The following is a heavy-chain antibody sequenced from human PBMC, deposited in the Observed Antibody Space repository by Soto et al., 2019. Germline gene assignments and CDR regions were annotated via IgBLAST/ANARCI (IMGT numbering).Heavy chain of an antibody. CDR1: GFTFSSYA. CDR3: AKDPLPSIAVATTFAEYFQH. J-gene: IGHJ1*01. CDR2: ISGSGGST. V-gene: IGHV3-23*01. D-gene: IGHD6-19*01. Sequence: GGSLRLSCAASGFTFSSYAMSWVRQAPGKGLEWVSAISGSGGSTYYADSVKGRFTISRDNSKNTLYLRMNSLRAEDTAVYYCAKDPLPSIAVATTFAEYFQHWGQGTLVTVS.